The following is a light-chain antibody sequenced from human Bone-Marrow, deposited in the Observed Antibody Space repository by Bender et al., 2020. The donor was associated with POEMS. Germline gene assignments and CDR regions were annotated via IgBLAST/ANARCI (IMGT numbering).Light chain of an antibody. Sequence: QSALTQPASVSGSPGQSITISCTGTSSDIGGYNYVSWYQQHPGKAPKLIVYDVSDRPSGVPDRFSASKSGNTASLTVSGLQAEDEADYYCSSYGGSDNFWVSGGGTKLTVL. CDR2: DVS. J-gene: IGLJ3*02. V-gene: IGLV2-8*01. CDR3: SSYGGSDNFWV. CDR1: SSDIGGYNY.